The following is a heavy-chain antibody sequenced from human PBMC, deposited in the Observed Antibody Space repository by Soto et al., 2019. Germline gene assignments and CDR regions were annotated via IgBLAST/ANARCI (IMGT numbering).Heavy chain of an antibody. CDR3: ARPSNGNSYYYYGMDV. CDR2: IDPSDSYT. J-gene: IGHJ6*02. V-gene: IGHV5-10-1*01. CDR1: GYSFTSYW. Sequence: GESLKISCKGSGYSFTSYWISWVCQMPGKGLEWMGRIDPSDSYTNYSPSFQGHVTISADKSISTAYLQWSSLRASDTAMYYCARPSNGNSYYYYGMDVWGQGTTVTVSS. D-gene: IGHD5-18*01.